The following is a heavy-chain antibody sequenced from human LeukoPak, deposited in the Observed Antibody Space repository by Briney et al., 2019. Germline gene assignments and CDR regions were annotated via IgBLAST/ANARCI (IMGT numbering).Heavy chain of an antibody. D-gene: IGHD1-20*01. CDR3: AKDNWNPTNYYYYGMGV. Sequence: PGGSLRLSCAASGFTFSSYAMSWVRQAPGKGLEWVSAISGSGGSTYYADSVKGRFTISRDNSKNTLYLQMNSLRAEDTAVYYCAKDNWNPTNYYYYGMGVWGQGTTVTVSS. CDR2: ISGSGGST. CDR1: GFTFSSYA. V-gene: IGHV3-23*01. J-gene: IGHJ6*02.